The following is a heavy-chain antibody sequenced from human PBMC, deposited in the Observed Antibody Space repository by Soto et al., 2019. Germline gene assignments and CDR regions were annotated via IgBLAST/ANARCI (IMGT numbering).Heavy chain of an antibody. CDR2: IYYSGST. J-gene: IGHJ6*03. D-gene: IGHD3-3*01. Sequence: SETLSLTCTFSGGSISSSSYYWGWIRQPPGKGLERIGSIYYSGSTYYNPSLKSRVTISVDTSKNQFSLKLSSVTAADTAVYYCAAVDFWSGYYTLGYYYYYMDVWGKGTTVTVSS. CDR1: GGSISSSSYY. V-gene: IGHV4-39*01. CDR3: AAVDFWSGYYTLGYYYYYMDV.